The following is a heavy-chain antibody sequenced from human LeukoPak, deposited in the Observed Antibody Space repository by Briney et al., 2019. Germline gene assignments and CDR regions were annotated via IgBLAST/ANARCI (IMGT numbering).Heavy chain of an antibody. Sequence: PGGSLRLSCAASGFTFSSYAMHWVRQAPGKGLEWVAVISYDGSNKYYADSVKGRFTISRDNSKNTLYLQMNSLRAEDTAVYYCARTTRRDGYDYWGQGTLVTVSS. D-gene: IGHD5-24*01. V-gene: IGHV3-30-3*01. CDR3: ARTTRRDGYDY. CDR2: ISYDGSNK. J-gene: IGHJ4*02. CDR1: GFTFSSYA.